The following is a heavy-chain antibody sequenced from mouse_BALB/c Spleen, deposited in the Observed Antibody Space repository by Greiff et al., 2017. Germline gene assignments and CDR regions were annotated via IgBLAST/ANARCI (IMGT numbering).Heavy chain of an antibody. V-gene: IGHV3-2*02. J-gene: IGHJ2*01. CDR3: AISPPPGYSFDY. CDR2: ISYSGST. Sequence: EVKLMESGPGLVKPSQSLSLTCTVTGYSITSDYAWNWIRQFPGNKLEWMGYISYSGSTSYNPSLKSRISITRDTSKNQFFLQLNSVTTEDTATYYCAISPPPGYSFDYWGQGTTLTVSS. CDR1: GYSITSDYA.